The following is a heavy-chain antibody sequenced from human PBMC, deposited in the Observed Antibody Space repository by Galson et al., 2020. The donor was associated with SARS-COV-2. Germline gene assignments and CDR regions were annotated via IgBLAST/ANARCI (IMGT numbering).Heavy chain of an antibody. D-gene: IGHD2-2*03. Sequence: ASVKVSCKASGGTFSSYAISWVRQAPGQGLEWMGRIIPILGIANYAQKFQGRVTITADKSTSTAYMELSSLRSEDTAVYYCARLDDVVVPAAIDAFDIWGQGTMVTVSS. CDR1: GGTFSSYA. V-gene: IGHV1-69*04. CDR2: IIPILGIA. J-gene: IGHJ3*02. CDR3: ARLDDVVVPAAIDAFDI.